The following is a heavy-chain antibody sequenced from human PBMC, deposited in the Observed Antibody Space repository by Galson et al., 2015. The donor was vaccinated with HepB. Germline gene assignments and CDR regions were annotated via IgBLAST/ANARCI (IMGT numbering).Heavy chain of an antibody. D-gene: IGHD6-13*01. CDR1: GYTFTGYH. V-gene: IGHV1-2*02. CDR2: INPNSGGT. CDR3: ARVVAAGTARNWFDP. Sequence: SVKVSCKASGYTFTGYHMHWVRQAPGQGLEWMGWINPNSGGTNYAQKFQGRVTMTRDTSISTAYMELSRLRSDDTAVYYCARVVAAGTARNWFDPWGQGTLVTVSS. J-gene: IGHJ5*02.